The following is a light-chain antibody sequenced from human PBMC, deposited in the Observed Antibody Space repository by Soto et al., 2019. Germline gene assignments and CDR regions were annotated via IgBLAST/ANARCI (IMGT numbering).Light chain of an antibody. CDR2: AAS. CDR3: QQSYSPPQIT. Sequence: DIQMTQSPSSLSASVGDRVTITCRASQSISSYLNWYQQKPGKAPKLLIYAASSLQSGVPSRLSGSGSGTDFTLTISSLQPEDFATYYCQQSYSPPQITFGQGTRLEIK. V-gene: IGKV1-39*01. J-gene: IGKJ5*01. CDR1: QSISSY.